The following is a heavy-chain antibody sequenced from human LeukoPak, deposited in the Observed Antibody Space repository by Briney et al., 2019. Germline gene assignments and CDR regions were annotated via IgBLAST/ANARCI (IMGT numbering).Heavy chain of an antibody. V-gene: IGHV1-46*01. Sequence: GASVKVSCEASGYTFTSFYMHWVRQAPGQGLEWMGIFNPSGSSTTYAQKFQGRVTMTRDTSTSIVYMELSSLGSEDTAVYYCARAGEDYYDFYYWGQGTLVTVSP. CDR3: ARAGEDYYDFYY. J-gene: IGHJ4*02. CDR2: FNPSGSST. D-gene: IGHD1-26*01. CDR1: GYTFTSFY.